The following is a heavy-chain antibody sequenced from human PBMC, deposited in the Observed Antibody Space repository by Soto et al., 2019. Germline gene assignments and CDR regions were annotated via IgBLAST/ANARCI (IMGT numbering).Heavy chain of an antibody. CDR2: INSDGSST. CDR3: AREGVSSGYYWFDY. Sequence: GSLRLSCAASGFTFSSYWMHWVRQAPGKGLVWVSRINSDGSSTSYADSVKGRFTISRDNAKNTLYLQMNSLRAEDTAVYYCAREGVSSGYYWFDYWGQGTLVTVSS. CDR1: GFTFSSYW. V-gene: IGHV3-74*01. D-gene: IGHD3-22*01. J-gene: IGHJ4*02.